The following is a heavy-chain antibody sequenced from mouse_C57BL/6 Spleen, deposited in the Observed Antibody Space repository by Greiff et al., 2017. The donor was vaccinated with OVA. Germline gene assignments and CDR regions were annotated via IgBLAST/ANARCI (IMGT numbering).Heavy chain of an antibody. Sequence: VQLQQPGAELVKPGASVKLSCKASGYTFTSYWMHWVKQRPGRGLEWIGRIDPKSGGTKYNEKFKSKATLTVDKPSSTAYMQLSSLTSEDSAVYYCAREVYYGSPYAMDYWGQGTSVTVSS. CDR1: GYTFTSYW. J-gene: IGHJ4*01. CDR2: IDPKSGGT. V-gene: IGHV1-72*01. D-gene: IGHD1-1*01. CDR3: AREVYYGSPYAMDY.